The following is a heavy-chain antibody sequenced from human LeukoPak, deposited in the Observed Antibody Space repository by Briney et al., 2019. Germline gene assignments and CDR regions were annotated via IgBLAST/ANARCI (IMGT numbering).Heavy chain of an antibody. V-gene: IGHV3-7*03. J-gene: IGHJ4*02. D-gene: IGHD3-22*01. CDR3: ARVPTYYYDSSGYYSFFDY. CDR2: IKQDGSEK. Sequence: GGSLRLSCAASGFTFSSYWMSWVRQAPGKGLEWVANIKQDGSEKYYVDSVKGRFTISRDNAKNSLYLQMNSLRAEDTAVYYCARVPTYYYDSSGYYSFFDYWGQGTLVTVSS. CDR1: GFTFSSYW.